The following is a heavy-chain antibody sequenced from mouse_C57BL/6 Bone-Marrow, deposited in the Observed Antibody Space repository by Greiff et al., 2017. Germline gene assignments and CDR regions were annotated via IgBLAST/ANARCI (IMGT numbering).Heavy chain of an antibody. D-gene: IGHD2-3*01. V-gene: IGHV14-4*01. Sequence: EVQGVESGAELVRPGASVKLSCTASGFNIKDDYMHWVKQRPEQGLEWIGWIDPENGDTEYASKFQGKATITADTSSNTAYLQLSSLTSEDTAVYYCTTRLLRPFAYWGQGTLVTVSA. CDR2: IDPENGDT. CDR1: GFNIKDDY. J-gene: IGHJ3*01. CDR3: TTRLLRPFAY.